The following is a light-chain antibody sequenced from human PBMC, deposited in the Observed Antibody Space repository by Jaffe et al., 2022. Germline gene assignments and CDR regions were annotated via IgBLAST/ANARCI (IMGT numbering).Light chain of an antibody. CDR2: EVN. CDR1: RSDVGSYNL. J-gene: IGLJ2*01. Sequence: QSALTQPASLSGSPGQSITISCTGTRSDVGSYNLVSWYQQHPGKAPQLIIYEVNKWPSGVSNRFSGSKSGNTASLTISGLQAEDEADYYCCSYAGDYVLVFGGGTKLTVL. CDR3: CSYAGDYVLV. V-gene: IGLV2-23*02.